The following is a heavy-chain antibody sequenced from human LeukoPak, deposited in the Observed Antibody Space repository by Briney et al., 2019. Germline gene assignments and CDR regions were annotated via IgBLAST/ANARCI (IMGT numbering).Heavy chain of an antibody. J-gene: IGHJ4*02. CDR1: GITFSSYW. D-gene: IGHD4-23*01. CDR3: AAGGNSDY. Sequence: GGSLRLSCAASGITFSSYWMSWVRQAPGRGLEWVANIKEDGSEKYYVDSVKGRFTISRDNAKNSLYLQMNSLRAEDTAVYYCAAGGNSDYWGQGTLVTVSS. CDR2: IKEDGSEK. V-gene: IGHV3-7*01.